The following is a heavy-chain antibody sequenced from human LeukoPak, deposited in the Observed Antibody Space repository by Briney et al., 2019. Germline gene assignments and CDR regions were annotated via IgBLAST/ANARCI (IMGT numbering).Heavy chain of an antibody. J-gene: IGHJ4*02. CDR3: ARHRVPRSGWYGDFDY. Sequence: PSETLSLTCTVSGDSINSRSYYWDWIRQPPGKGLEWIGNLYYGGNTHYNPSLKSRVTISADTSNNQFSLNLSSVTATDTAVYYCARHRVPRSGWYGDFDYWGQGTLVTVSS. V-gene: IGHV4-39*01. CDR2: LYYGGNT. D-gene: IGHD6-19*01. CDR1: GDSINSRSYY.